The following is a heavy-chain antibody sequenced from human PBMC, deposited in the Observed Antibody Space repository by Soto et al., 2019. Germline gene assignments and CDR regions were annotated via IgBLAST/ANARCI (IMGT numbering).Heavy chain of an antibody. V-gene: IGHV4-4*07. CDR1: GGSISSYY. Sequence: SETLSLTCTVSGGSISSYYWSWIRQPAGKGLEWIGRIYTSGSTNYNPSLKSRVTMSVDTSKNQFSLKLSSVTAADTAVYYCARDDSAAGSIYYYYYGMDVWGQGTTVTVSS. CDR2: IYTSGST. CDR3: ARDDSAAGSIYYYYYGMDV. D-gene: IGHD2-15*01. J-gene: IGHJ6*02.